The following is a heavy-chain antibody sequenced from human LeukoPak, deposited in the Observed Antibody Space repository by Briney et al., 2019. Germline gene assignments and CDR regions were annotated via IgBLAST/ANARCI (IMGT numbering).Heavy chain of an antibody. V-gene: IGHV3-48*01. J-gene: IGHJ3*02. Sequence: PGGSLRLSCGASGLTFSSYSMNWVRQAPGKGLEWVSYISSDSGTIYQADSVKGRFTISRDNSKNTLYLQMNSLRAEDTAVYYCAKDDLRYSSSWSGAFDIWGQGTMVTVSS. CDR2: ISSDSGTI. CDR1: GLTFSSYS. D-gene: IGHD6-13*01. CDR3: AKDDLRYSSSWSGAFDI.